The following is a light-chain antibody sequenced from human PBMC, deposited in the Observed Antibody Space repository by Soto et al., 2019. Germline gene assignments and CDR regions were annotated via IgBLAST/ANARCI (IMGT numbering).Light chain of an antibody. V-gene: IGLV1-47*01. J-gene: IGLJ3*02. CDR2: RNN. Sequence: QSVLTQPPSASGTPGQRVTISCSGSSSDIGSNYVYWYQQLPGTAPKLLIYRNNQRPSGVPDGFSGSKSGTSASLAISGLRDEDEADYYCAAWDDSLSGPVFGGGTKLTVL. CDR3: AAWDDSLSGPV. CDR1: SSDIGSNY.